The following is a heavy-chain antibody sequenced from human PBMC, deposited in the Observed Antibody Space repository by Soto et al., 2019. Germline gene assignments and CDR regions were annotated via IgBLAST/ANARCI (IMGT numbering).Heavy chain of an antibody. CDR3: ARPPGYMGDWHYFDL. V-gene: IGHV1-2*02. CDR1: GDAFINYY. D-gene: IGHD2-21*02. J-gene: IGHJ4*02. CDR2: ISTKSGGT. Sequence: SAVTVSCKASGDAFINYYMHWVRQAPGQGYEWMGRISTKSGGTNYAQKLKGRVRMTWDTSLKTAYMELSSLKSDDTAVYYCARPPGYMGDWHYFDLWGQGTLVTVSS.